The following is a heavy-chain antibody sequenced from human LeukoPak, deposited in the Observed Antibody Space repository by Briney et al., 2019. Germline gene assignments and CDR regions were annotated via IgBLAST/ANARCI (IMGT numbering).Heavy chain of an antibody. CDR1: GFTFTAYH. CDR2: INPNSGGT. Sequence: GASVKVSCKASGFTFTAYHMHWVRQAPGQGLEWMGWINPNSGGTNYAQKFQGRVTMTRDTSISTAYMELSRLRSDDTAVYYCARDGSSSSWYYYMDVWGKGTTVTVSS. V-gene: IGHV1-2*02. D-gene: IGHD6-13*01. J-gene: IGHJ6*03. CDR3: ARDGSSSSWYYYMDV.